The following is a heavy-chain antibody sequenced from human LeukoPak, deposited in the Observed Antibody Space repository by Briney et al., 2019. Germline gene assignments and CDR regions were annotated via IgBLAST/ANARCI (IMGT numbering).Heavy chain of an antibody. Sequence: GGSLRRSCAASGFTFRNYAMYWVRQAPGKGLEWVAFTNYDGSDRCYADSVKGRFTVSRDNPKNTLYLQMNSLRTEDTAVYYCAKDLPDRYSLEYWGQGTMVTVPS. V-gene: IGHV3-30*02. CDR2: TNYDGSDR. J-gene: IGHJ4*02. CDR3: AKDLPDRYSLEY. D-gene: IGHD2-15*01. CDR1: GFTFRNYA.